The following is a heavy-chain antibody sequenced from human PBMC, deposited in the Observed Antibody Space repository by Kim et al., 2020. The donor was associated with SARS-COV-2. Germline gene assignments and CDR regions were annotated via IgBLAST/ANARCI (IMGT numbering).Heavy chain of an antibody. V-gene: IGHV3-7*01. Sequence: GGSLRLSCTASGFSFSSYWISWARQAPGKGLEWVANLNEDGSQKYYVDSVKGRFTISRDNAKNSLFLQMNSLRGEDTAVYYCAKGAGEQRVIYWGQGTL. CDR1: GFSFSSYW. CDR3: AKGAGEQRVIY. CDR2: LNEDGSQK. J-gene: IGHJ4*02. D-gene: IGHD6-6*01.